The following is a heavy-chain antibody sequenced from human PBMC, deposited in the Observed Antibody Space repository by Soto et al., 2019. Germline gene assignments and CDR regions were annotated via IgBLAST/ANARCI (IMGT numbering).Heavy chain of an antibody. CDR3: AKGGGGARVDEPPYGMDV. V-gene: IGHV3-30*18. Sequence: QMQLVESGGGVVQPGRSLRLSCVGSGFTFKNFFMYWVRQTPGKGLEWVADITSGGRDTHYADSVRGRFTISRDGSKSTVYLQMHSLKSEDTAEYYCAKGGGGARVDEPPYGMDVWGQGATVSVSS. CDR1: GFTFKNFF. D-gene: IGHD3-16*01. J-gene: IGHJ6*02. CDR2: ITSGGRDT.